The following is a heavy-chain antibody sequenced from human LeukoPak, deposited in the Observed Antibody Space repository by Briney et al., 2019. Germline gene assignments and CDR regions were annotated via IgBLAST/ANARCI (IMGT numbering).Heavy chain of an antibody. CDR1: GFTFDDYG. CDR2: INWNGGST. J-gene: IGHJ4*02. V-gene: IGHV3-20*04. Sequence: RGSLRLSCAASGFTFDDYGMSWVRQAPGKGLEWVSGINWNGGSTGYADSVKGRFTISRDNAKNSLYLQMNSLRAEDTALYYCARDGSTYYYDGSGSDYWGQGTLVTVS. D-gene: IGHD3-22*01. CDR3: ARDGSTYYYDGSGSDY.